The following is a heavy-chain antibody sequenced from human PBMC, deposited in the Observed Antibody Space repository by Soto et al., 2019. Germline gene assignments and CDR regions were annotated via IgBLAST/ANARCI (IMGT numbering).Heavy chain of an antibody. CDR1: GFTFSSYA. Sequence: PGGSLRLSCAASGFTFSSYAMSWVRQAPGKGLEWVSAISGSGGSTYYADSVKGRFTISRDNSKNTLYLQMNSLRAEDTAVYYCANRLYYYDSSGYYYAYFQHWGQGTLVTVSS. J-gene: IGHJ1*01. V-gene: IGHV3-23*01. CDR3: ANRLYYYDSSGYYYAYFQH. D-gene: IGHD3-22*01. CDR2: ISGSGGST.